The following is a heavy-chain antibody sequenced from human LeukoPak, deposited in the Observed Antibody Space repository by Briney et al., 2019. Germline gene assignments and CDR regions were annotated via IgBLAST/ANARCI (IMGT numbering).Heavy chain of an antibody. D-gene: IGHD5-12*01. V-gene: IGHV4-59*01. CDR3: ARGVDIVDY. CDR2: IYYSGST. J-gene: IGHJ4*02. Sequence: SETLSLTCTVSGVSISSYYWSWIRQPPGKGLEWIGYIYYSGSTNYNPSLKSRVTISVDTSKNQFSLKLSSVTAADTAVYYCARGVDIVDYWGQGTLVTVSS. CDR1: GVSISSYY.